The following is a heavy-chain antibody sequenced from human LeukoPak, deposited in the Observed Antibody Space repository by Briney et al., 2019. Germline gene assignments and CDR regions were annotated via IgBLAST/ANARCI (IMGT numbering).Heavy chain of an antibody. V-gene: IGHV3-30*02. CDR1: RFTFSSYG. J-gene: IGHJ4*02. CDR3: ARGVGSSSHLDY. Sequence: GGSLRLSCAASRFTFSSYGMHWVRQAPGKGLEWVAFIRYDGSNKYYADSVKGRFTISRDNSKNTLYLQMNSLRAEDTAVYYCARGVGSSSHLDYWGQGTLVTVSS. CDR2: IRYDGSNK. D-gene: IGHD6-13*01.